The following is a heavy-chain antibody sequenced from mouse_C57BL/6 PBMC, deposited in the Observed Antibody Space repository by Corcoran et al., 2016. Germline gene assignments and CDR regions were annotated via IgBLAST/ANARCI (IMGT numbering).Heavy chain of an antibody. V-gene: IGHV3-6*01. Sequence: DVQLQESGPGLVKPSQSLSLTCSVTGYSITSGYYWNWIRQFPGNKLEWMGYISYDGSNNYNPSLKNRISITRDTSKNQFFLKLNSVTTEDTATYYCARGLPQGYWGQGTTLTVSS. J-gene: IGHJ2*01. D-gene: IGHD2-13*01. CDR3: ARGLPQGY. CDR2: ISYDGSN. CDR1: GYSITSGYY.